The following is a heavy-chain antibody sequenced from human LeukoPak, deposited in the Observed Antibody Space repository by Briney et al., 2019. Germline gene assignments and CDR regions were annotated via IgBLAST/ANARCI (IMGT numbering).Heavy chain of an antibody. Sequence: ASVKVSCKASGYTFTDDHINWVRQAPGQGLEWMGWFNPNSGSTNYAQEFQGKVTMTGDTSTTTAYLELSRLRSDDTAVYYCARLALLYPYYYRRVWGKGTMVTVSS. V-gene: IGHV1-2*02. CDR1: GYTFTDDH. CDR3: ARLALLYPYYYRRV. D-gene: IGHD3-16*02. J-gene: IGHJ6*03. CDR2: FNPNSGST.